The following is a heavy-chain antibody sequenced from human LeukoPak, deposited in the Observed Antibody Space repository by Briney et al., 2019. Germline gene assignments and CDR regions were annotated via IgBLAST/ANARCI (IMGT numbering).Heavy chain of an antibody. CDR1: GFTFSSYA. D-gene: IGHD6-13*01. CDR3: AREGLGQQLGD. J-gene: IGHJ4*02. CDR2: ISYDGSNK. Sequence: GGSPRLSRAASGFTFSSYAMHWVRQAPGKGLGWVAVISYDGSNKYYTDSVKGRFTISRDNSKNTLYLQMNSLRAEDTAVYYCAREGLGQQLGDWGQGTLVTVSS. V-gene: IGHV3-30*10.